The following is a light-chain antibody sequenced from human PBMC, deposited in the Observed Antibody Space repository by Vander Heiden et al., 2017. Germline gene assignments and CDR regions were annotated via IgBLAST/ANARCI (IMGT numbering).Light chain of an antibody. Sequence: QSALTQPRSVSGSPGKSVTISCTGTTSDAGAYNYVSWYQHHPGKAPTLMIYDVNERPSGVPDRFSGSKSGNAASLTIYGLQAEDEADYYCCSYAGSFTVIFGGGTKLTVL. J-gene: IGLJ2*01. CDR3: CSYAGSFTVI. CDR2: DVN. CDR1: TSDAGAYNY. V-gene: IGLV2-11*01.